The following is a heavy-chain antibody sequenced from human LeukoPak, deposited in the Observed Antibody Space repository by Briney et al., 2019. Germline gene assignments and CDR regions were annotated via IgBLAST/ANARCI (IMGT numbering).Heavy chain of an antibody. D-gene: IGHD6-13*01. J-gene: IGHJ6*03. CDR1: GYTFTSYD. Sequence: ASVKVSCKASGYTFTSYDINWVRQATGQGLEWMGWMNPNSGNTGYAQKCQGRVTITRNTSISTAYMELSSLRSEDTAVYYCARGPRYSSHRYYYYYMDVWGKGTTVTVSS. V-gene: IGHV1-8*03. CDR3: ARGPRYSSHRYYYYYMDV. CDR2: MNPNSGNT.